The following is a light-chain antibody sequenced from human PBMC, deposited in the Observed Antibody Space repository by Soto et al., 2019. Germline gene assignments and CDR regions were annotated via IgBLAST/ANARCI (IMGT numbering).Light chain of an antibody. CDR1: SSDVGGYDY. V-gene: IGLV2-14*01. Sequence: QPVLTQPASVSGSPGQSITISCTGTSSDVGGYDYVSWYQHHPGKAPKLIIYEVTNRPSGVSHRFSGSKSGSTAALTISGLQAEDEADYYCSSYTSSRTWLFGGGTKLTVL. CDR2: EVT. CDR3: SSYTSSRTWL. J-gene: IGLJ3*02.